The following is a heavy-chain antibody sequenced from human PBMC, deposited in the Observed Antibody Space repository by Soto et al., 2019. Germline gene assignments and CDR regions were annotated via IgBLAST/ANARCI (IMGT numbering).Heavy chain of an antibody. J-gene: IGHJ4*02. CDR1: GFAFSSYA. Sequence: QVQLVESGGGVVQPGRSLRLSCAASGFAFSSYAMHWVRQASGKGLEWVAVISYDGSNKYYADSVKGRFTISRDNSKHTLYLQMNGRRAEDTAVYYCARDLSGSGDWGQGTLVTVSS. CDR2: ISYDGSNK. CDR3: ARDLSGSGD. V-gene: IGHV3-30-3*01. D-gene: IGHD3-10*01.